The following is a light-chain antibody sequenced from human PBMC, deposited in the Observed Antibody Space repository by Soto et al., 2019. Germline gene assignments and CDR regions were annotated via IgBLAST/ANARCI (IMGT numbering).Light chain of an antibody. CDR3: AAWDDSLSAL. J-gene: IGLJ2*01. Sequence: QSVLTQPPSASGTPGQRGTISCSGSSSNIGSNYVYWYQQLPGTAPKLLIYRNNQRPSGVPDRFSGSKSGTSASLAISGLRSEDEADYYCAAWDDSLSALFGGGTKVTVL. CDR1: SSNIGSNY. V-gene: IGLV1-47*01. CDR2: RNN.